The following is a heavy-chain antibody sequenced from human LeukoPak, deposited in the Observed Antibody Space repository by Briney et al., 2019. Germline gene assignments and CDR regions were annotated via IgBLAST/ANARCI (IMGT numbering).Heavy chain of an antibody. Sequence: GGSLRLSCAASGLTFSSYAMTRVRQAPRKGLEWVSGISGSGGSTYYADSVKGRFTISRDNSKNTLYLQMNSLRAEDTAMYYCAKDQAYYDILTGYDYWGQGTLVTVSS. CDR3: AKDQAYYDILTGYDY. CDR1: GLTFSSYA. J-gene: IGHJ4*02. V-gene: IGHV3-23*01. CDR2: ISGSGGST. D-gene: IGHD3-9*01.